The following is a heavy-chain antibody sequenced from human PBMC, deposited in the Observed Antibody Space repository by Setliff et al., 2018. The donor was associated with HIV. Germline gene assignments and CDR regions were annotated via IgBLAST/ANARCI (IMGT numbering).Heavy chain of an antibody. Sequence: SGPTLVNPTQTLTLTCDFSGFSLVTDGVAVGWIRQPPGKGPEWLALIYWDGDKRYKPSLKDRLTITKATSNNHVVLMMSNMDPADTATSYCTHVNNFRSVYCASWGQGTLVTVSS. CDR1: GFSLVTDGVA. CDR2: IYWDGDK. J-gene: IGHJ5*02. V-gene: IGHV2-5*02. D-gene: IGHD2-21*01. CDR3: THVNNFRSVYCAS.